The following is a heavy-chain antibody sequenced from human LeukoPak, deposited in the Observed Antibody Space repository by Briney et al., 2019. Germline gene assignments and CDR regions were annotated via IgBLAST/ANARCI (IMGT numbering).Heavy chain of an antibody. CDR2: MNSDGSRT. CDR1: GFTFSR. Sequence: PGGSLRLSCAASGFTFSRMHWVRQAPGKGRVWVSGMNSDGSRTSYADSVKGRFTISRDNAKNTLYLQMNSLRAEDTAVYYCARDSVEAYYYDSSGPTGDAFDIWGQGTMVTVSS. D-gene: IGHD3-22*01. CDR3: ARDSVEAYYYDSSGPTGDAFDI. J-gene: IGHJ3*02. V-gene: IGHV3-74*01.